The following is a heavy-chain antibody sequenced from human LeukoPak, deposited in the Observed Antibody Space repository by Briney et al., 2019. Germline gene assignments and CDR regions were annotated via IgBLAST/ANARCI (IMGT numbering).Heavy chain of an antibody. D-gene: IGHD3-22*01. J-gene: IGHJ4*02. CDR2: ISNDGGGT. CDR1: GFIFNNYG. CDR3: AKGSSGYFFDL. Sequence: GGSLRLSCAAPGFIFNNYGLVWVRQAPGKGLEWVSAISNDGGGTTYADFVKGRFSVSRDNSKNTLFLQMNSLRAEDTALYYCAKGSSGYFFDLWGQETLVTVSS. V-gene: IGHV3-23*01.